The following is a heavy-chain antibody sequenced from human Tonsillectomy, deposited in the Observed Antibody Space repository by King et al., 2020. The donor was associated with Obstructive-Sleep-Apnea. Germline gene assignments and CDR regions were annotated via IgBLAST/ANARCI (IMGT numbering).Heavy chain of an antibody. CDR3: ARDGGAGYCTSTNCYFAY. CDR1: GFTCSSYA. J-gene: IGHJ4*02. Sequence: VQLVESGGGVVQPGRSLRLSCAASGFTCSSYAMHWVRQAPGKGLEWVAVLAYDGDNKYYADSVKGRFTISRDNSENTLYLQMNSLRAEDTAVYSCARDGGAGYCTSTNCYFAYWGQGTLVTVSS. CDR2: LAYDGDNK. D-gene: IGHD2-2*01. V-gene: IGHV3-30*04.